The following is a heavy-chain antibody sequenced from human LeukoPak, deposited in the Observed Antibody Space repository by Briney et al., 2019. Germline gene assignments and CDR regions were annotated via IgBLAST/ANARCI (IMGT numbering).Heavy chain of an antibody. CDR3: AGTGEERTDLSSY. CDR1: GYTFTGYY. D-gene: IGHD3-16*02. J-gene: IGHJ4*02. CDR2: INPNSGGT. Sequence: GDSVKVSCKAYGYTFTGYYMDWVRQAPGQGLEWMGWINPNSGGTNYGEKFQGRVTMTRETPIRTAYMEQSRLRSYDTAGDYCAGTGEERTDLSSYWGQGTLVTVSS. V-gene: IGHV1-2*02.